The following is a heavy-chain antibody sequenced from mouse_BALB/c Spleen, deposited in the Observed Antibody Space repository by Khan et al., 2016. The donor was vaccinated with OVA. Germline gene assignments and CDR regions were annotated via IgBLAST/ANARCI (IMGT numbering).Heavy chain of an antibody. CDR3: ARDYWFVY. CDR2: ISTGDTT. J-gene: IGHJ3*01. CDR1: GFTFSNYA. Sequence: EVQGVESGGGLVKPGGSLKVSCAASGFTFSNYAMSWVRQTPEKRLEWVASISTGDTTYYPASVKGRFTISRDNARNILYLQMSSLRSDDTAMYYCARDYWFVYWGQGTLVTVSA. V-gene: IGHV5-6-5*01.